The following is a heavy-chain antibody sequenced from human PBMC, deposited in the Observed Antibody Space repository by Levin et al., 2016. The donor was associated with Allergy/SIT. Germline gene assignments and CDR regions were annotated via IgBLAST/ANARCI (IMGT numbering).Heavy chain of an antibody. Sequence: GESLKISCVVSGFSFSEAGMHWVRQAPGKGLEWVSYISDSSSTRYYADSVRGRFTISRDNAKNSLYLQMNSLRAEDTAVYYCARGYYDSIGYRSGWFDPWGQGTLVTVSS. CDR3: ARGYYDSIGYRSGWFDP. V-gene: IGHV3-48*01. CDR2: ISDSSSTR. J-gene: IGHJ5*02. D-gene: IGHD3-22*01. CDR1: GFSFSEAG.